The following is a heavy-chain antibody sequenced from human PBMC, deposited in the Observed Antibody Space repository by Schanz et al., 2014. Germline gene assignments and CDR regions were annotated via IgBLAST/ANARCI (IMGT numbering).Heavy chain of an antibody. D-gene: IGHD6-13*01. CDR1: GYTFTSYY. J-gene: IGHJ5*02. CDR3: ARDGEAADICHL. V-gene: IGHV1-46*03. CDR2: INPSGGST. Sequence: QVQLVQSGAEVKKPGASVKVSCKASGYTFTSYYMHWVRQAPGQGLEWMGIINPSGGSTSYAQKFQGRVTMTRDTSTSTVYMELSSLRSEDTGVYYCARDGEAADICHLWGLGTLVTVST.